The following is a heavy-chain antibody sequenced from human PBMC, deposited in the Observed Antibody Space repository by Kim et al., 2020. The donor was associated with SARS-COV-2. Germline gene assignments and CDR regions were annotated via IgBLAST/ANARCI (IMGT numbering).Heavy chain of an antibody. J-gene: IGHJ4*02. CDR3: AINLWFGELVPDY. V-gene: IGHV5-51*01. D-gene: IGHD3-10*01. Sequence: YSPAFQGQVTISADKSISTAYLQWSSLKASDTAMYYCAINLWFGELVPDYWGQGTLVTVSS.